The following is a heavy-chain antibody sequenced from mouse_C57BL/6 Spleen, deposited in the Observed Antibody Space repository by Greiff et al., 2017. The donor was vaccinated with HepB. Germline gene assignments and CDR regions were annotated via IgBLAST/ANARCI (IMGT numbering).Heavy chain of an antibody. V-gene: IGHV5-16*01. CDR3: ARDSWFAY. J-gene: IGHJ3*01. CDR2: IKYDGSST. Sequence: EVHLVESEGGLVQPGSSMKLSCTASGFTFSDYYMAWVRQVPEKGLEWVANIKYDGSSTYYLDSLKSRFIISRDNAKNILYLQMSSLKSEDTATYCCARDSWFAYWGQGTLVTVSA. CDR1: GFTFSDYY.